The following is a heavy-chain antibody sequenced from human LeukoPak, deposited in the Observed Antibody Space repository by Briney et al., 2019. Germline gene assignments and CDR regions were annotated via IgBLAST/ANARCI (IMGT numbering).Heavy chain of an antibody. V-gene: IGHV3-7*01. J-gene: IGHJ4*02. D-gene: IGHD4-17*01. CDR1: GFTFSSYW. Sequence: PGGSLRLSCAASGFTFSSYWMSWVRQAPGKGLEWVANIKQDGSEKYYVDSVKGRFTISRDNAKNSLYLQMNSLRAEDTAVYYCAADLTTTWGDYLDYWGQGTLVTVSS. CDR3: AADLTTTWGDYLDY. CDR2: IKQDGSEK.